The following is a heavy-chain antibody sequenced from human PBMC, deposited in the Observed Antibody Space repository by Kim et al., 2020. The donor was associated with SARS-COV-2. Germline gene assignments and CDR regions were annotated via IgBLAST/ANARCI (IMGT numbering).Heavy chain of an antibody. CDR2: IKSKTDGGTT. D-gene: IGHD3-10*01. Sequence: GGSLRLSCAASGFTFSNAWMSWVRQAPGKGLEWVGRIKSKTDGGTTDYAAPVKGRFTISRDDSKNTLYLQMNSLKTEDTAVYYCTTTFSMVRGVIITFFDYWGQGTLVTVSS. V-gene: IGHV3-15*01. J-gene: IGHJ4*02. CDR3: TTTFSMVRGVIITFFDY. CDR1: GFTFSNAW.